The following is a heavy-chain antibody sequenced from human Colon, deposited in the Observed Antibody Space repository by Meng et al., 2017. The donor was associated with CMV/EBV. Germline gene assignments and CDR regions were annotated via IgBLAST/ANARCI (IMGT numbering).Heavy chain of an antibody. CDR3: ARENSGYDNRRGFDY. D-gene: IGHD5-12*01. V-gene: IGHV1-3*01. Sequence: QVQLVQSGAEVKKPGASMKVSCKASGYTFTGYAMHWVRQAPGQKLEWMGWINAGNGNTKYSQKFQGRVTMTRNTSISTAYMELSGLRSEDTAVYYCARENSGYDNRRGFDYWGQGTLVTVSS. CDR1: GYTFTGYA. J-gene: IGHJ4*02. CDR2: INAGNGNT.